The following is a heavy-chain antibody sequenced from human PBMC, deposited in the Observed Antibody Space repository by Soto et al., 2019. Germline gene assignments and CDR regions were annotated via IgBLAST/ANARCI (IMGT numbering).Heavy chain of an antibody. CDR3: AIDDYGDYAYFQH. Sequence: QLQLQESGSGLVKPSQTLSLTCAVSGGSISSGGYSWSWIRQPPGKGLEWIGYIYHSGSTYYNQSLKSRLTRSVDRSKNQFSLKLSSVTAADTAVYYCAIDDYGDYAYFQHWGQGTLVTVPS. J-gene: IGHJ1*01. V-gene: IGHV4-30-2*01. CDR1: GGSISSGGYS. D-gene: IGHD4-17*01. CDR2: IYHSGST.